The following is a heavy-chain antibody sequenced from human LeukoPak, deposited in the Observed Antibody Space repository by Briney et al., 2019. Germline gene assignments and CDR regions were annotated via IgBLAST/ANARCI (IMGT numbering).Heavy chain of an antibody. Sequence: MGRIIPIFGTANYAQKFQGRVTITTDESTSTAYMELSSLRSEDTAVYYCASHMEARFDYWGQGTLVTVSS. V-gene: IGHV1-69*05. CDR3: ASHMEARFDY. CDR2: IIPIFGTA. D-gene: IGHD2-21*01. J-gene: IGHJ4*02.